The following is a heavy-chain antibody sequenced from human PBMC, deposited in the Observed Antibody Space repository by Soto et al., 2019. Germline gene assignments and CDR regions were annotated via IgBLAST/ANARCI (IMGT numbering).Heavy chain of an antibody. D-gene: IGHD3-9*01. CDR3: AREYYDILTGYGYYGMDV. CDR2: INPSNGNT. J-gene: IGHJ6*02. CDR1: GYTFTTYG. Sequence: ASVKVSCKTSGYTFTTYGINWVRQAPGQGLEWMGWINPSNGNTNYAQKFQGRVTMTTDTSTSTAYMEMRSLRSDDTAVYYCAREYYDILTGYGYYGMDVWGQGTTVTVSS. V-gene: IGHV1-18*01.